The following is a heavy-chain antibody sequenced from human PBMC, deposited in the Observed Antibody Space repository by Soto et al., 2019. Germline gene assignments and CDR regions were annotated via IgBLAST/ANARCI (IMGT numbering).Heavy chain of an antibody. Sequence: GGSLRLSCAASGFTFDDYAMHWVRQAPGKGLEWVSLISWDGGSTYYADSVKGRFTISRDNSKNSLYLQMNSLRAEDTALYYCAKTGYSGRYYYYYYGMDVWGQGTTVTVSS. J-gene: IGHJ6*02. D-gene: IGHD1-26*01. CDR3: AKTGYSGRYYYYYYGMDV. CDR1: GFTFDDYA. V-gene: IGHV3-43D*03. CDR2: ISWDGGST.